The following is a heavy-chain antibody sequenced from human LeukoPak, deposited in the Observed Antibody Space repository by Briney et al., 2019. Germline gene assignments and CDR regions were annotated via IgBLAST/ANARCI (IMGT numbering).Heavy chain of an antibody. D-gene: IGHD3-22*01. CDR1: GSSIRRDY. V-gene: IGHV4-59*01. Sequence: SETLSLTCTVSGSSIRRDYWSWIRQPPGKGLEWIGYIYYSGNTNYNPSLKSRVTISVDTSKKQFSLKLSSVTAADTAVYYCARALGDRSGYYSLFDYWGQGTLVTVSS. CDR3: ARALGDRSGYYSLFDY. J-gene: IGHJ4*02. CDR2: IYYSGNT.